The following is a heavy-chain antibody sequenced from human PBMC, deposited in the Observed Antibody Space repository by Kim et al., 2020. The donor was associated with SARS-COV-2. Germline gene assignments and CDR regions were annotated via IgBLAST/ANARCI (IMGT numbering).Heavy chain of an antibody. V-gene: IGHV1-24*01. CDR1: GYTLTELS. CDR2: FDPEDGET. J-gene: IGHJ3*02. Sequence: ASVKVSCKVSGYTLTELSMHWVRQAPGKGLEWMGGFDPEDGETIYAQKFQGRVTMTEDTSTDTAYMELSSLRSEDTAVYYCATRAYGSGSYYNKDPDAFDIWGQGTMVTVSS. CDR3: ATRAYGSGSYYNKDPDAFDI. D-gene: IGHD3-10*01.